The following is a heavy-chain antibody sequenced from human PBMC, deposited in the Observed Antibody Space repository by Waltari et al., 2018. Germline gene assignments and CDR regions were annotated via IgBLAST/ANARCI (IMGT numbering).Heavy chain of an antibody. V-gene: IGHV4-38-2*02. J-gene: IGHJ4*02. D-gene: IGHD3-9*01. CDR1: GYSISSGYY. Sequence: QVQLQESGPGLVKPSETLSLTCAVSGYSISSGYYWGWLRPPPGKGLEWIGSIYHSGSTYYNPSLKSRVTISVDTSKNQFSLKLSSVTAADTAVYYCARDNSRTNLRYFDWLLYTFDYWGQGTLVTVSS. CDR3: ARDNSRTNLRYFDWLLYTFDY. CDR2: IYHSGST.